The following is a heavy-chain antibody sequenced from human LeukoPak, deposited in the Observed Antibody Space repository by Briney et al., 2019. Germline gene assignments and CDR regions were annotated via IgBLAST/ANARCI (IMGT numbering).Heavy chain of an antibody. J-gene: IGHJ4*02. CDR3: ARAPPPDILTGYYPLFDY. D-gene: IGHD3-9*01. CDR1: GYTFTSYA. CDR2: INAGNGNT. V-gene: IGHV1-3*03. Sequence: GASVKVSCKASGYTFTSYAMHWVRQAPGQRLEWMGWINAGNGNTKYSQEFQGRVTITRDTSASTAYMELSSLRSEDMAVYYCARAPPPDILTGYYPLFDYWGQGTLVTVSS.